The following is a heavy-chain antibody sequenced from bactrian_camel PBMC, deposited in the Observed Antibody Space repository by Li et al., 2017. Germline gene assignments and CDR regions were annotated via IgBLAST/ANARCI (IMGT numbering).Heavy chain of an antibody. J-gene: IGHJ6*01. CDR2: IGSDGST. V-gene: IGHV3S67*01. CDR3: AAGARAIGYGCIEGSWYPPPSFGY. Sequence: DVQLVESGGGLVQPGGSLRLSCAASGFTFSSYCMGWFRQAPGREREGVAAIGSDGSTSYADSVKGRFTISQDNAKNTLYLQMNSLQPEDTAVYYCAAGARAIGYGCIEGSWYPPPSFGYWSQGTQVTVS. CDR1: GFTFSSYC. D-gene: IGHD6*01.